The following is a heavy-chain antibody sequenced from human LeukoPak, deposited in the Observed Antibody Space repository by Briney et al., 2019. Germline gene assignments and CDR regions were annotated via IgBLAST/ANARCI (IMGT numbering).Heavy chain of an antibody. CDR1: GGSISSYY. V-gene: IGHV4-59*08. Sequence: PSETLSLTCTVSGGSISSYYWSWIRQPPGKGLEWLAYIYYTGSTNYNPSLKTRLTISVDTSKNQFSLRLNSVTAADTAVYYCARFSQYYDSPTHYLDYWGQGILVTVSS. D-gene: IGHD3-16*01. CDR3: ARFSQYYDSPTHYLDY. CDR2: IYYTGST. J-gene: IGHJ4*02.